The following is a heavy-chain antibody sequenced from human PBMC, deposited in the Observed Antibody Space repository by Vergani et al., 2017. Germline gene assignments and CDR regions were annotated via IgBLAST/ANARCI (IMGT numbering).Heavy chain of an antibody. CDR1: GFTFSSYS. J-gene: IGHJ4*02. Sequence: VQLVESGGGVVQPGRSLRLSCAASGFTFSSYSRNWVRQAPGKGLEWVSSISSSSSYIYYADSVKGRFTISRDNAKNSLYLQMNSLRAEDTAVYYCARGYLDTAMSHWGQGTLVTVSS. CDR3: ARGYLDTAMSH. CDR2: ISSSSSYI. D-gene: IGHD5-18*01. V-gene: IGHV3-21*01.